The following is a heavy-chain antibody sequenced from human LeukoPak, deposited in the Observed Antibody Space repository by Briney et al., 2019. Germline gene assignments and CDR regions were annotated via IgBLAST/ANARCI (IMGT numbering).Heavy chain of an antibody. V-gene: IGHV1-46*01. CDR2: ISPSGGSS. CDR3: ARVSEETGSDY. Sequence: GASVKVSCKASGYTFTDYYIHWVRQAPGQGLEWMGIISPSGGSSSYAQKFQGRVTMTRDKSTSTVYMELSRLRSEDTAVYYCARVSEETGSDYWGQGTLVTVSS. D-gene: IGHD3-10*01. CDR1: GYTFTDYY. J-gene: IGHJ4*02.